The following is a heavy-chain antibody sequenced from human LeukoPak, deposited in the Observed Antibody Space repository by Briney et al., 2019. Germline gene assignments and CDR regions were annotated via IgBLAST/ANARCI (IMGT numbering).Heavy chain of an antibody. CDR1: GGSISSYY. J-gene: IGHJ6*03. D-gene: IGHD1-7*01. CDR3: AGGNWNYIDYYYYMDV. Sequence: PSETLSLTCTVSGGSISSYYWSWIRQPAGKGLEWIGRIYTSGSTNYNPSLKSRVTMSVDTSKNQFSLKLSSVTAADTAVYYCAGGNWNYIDYYYYMDVWGKGTTVTVSS. V-gene: IGHV4-4*07. CDR2: IYTSGST.